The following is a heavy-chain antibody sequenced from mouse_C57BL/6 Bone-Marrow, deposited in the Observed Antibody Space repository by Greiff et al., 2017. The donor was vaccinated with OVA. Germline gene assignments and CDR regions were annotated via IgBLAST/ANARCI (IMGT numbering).Heavy chain of an antibody. CDR1: GYTFTSYW. D-gene: IGHD2-3*01. J-gene: IGHJ4*01. V-gene: IGHV1-61*01. Sequence: QVQLQQPGAGLVRPGSSVKLSCKASGYTFTSYWMDWVKQRPGQGLEWIGNIYPSDSETHYNQKFKDKATLTVDKSSSTAYMQLSSLTSEDSAVYYCARWLLRAMDYWGQGTSVTVSS. CDR2: IYPSDSET. CDR3: ARWLLRAMDY.